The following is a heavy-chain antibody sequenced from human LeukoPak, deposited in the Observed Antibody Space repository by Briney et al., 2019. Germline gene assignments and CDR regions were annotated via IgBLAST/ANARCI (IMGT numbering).Heavy chain of an antibody. CDR2: FDPEDGET. J-gene: IGHJ4*02. Sequence: ASVKVSCKVSGYTLTELSMHWVRQAPGKGLEWMGGFDPEDGETIYAQKFQGRVTMTEDTSTDTAYMELSSLRSEDTAVYYCASHDIAAAGEDYWGQGTLVTVSS. D-gene: IGHD6-13*01. CDR3: ASHDIAAAGEDY. V-gene: IGHV1-24*01. CDR1: GYTLTELS.